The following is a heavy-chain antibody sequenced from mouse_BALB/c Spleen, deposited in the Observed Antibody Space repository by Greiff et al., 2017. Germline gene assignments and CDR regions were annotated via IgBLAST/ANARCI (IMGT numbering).Heavy chain of an antibody. CDR2: IWAGGST. D-gene: IGHD2-14*01. J-gene: IGHJ3*01. CDR1: GFSLTSYG. Sequence: VKLMESGPGLVAPSQSLSITCTVSGFSLTSYGVHWVRQPPGKGLEWLGVIWAGGSTNYNSALMSRLSISKDNSKSQVFLKMNSLQTDDTAMYYCARAPSYYRYDVGIAYWGQGTLVTVSA. CDR3: ARAPSYYRYDVGIAY. V-gene: IGHV2-9*02.